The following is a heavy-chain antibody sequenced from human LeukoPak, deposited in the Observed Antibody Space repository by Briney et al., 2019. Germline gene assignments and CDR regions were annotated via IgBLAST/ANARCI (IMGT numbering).Heavy chain of an antibody. D-gene: IGHD5-24*01. CDR3: ARDTGDGYNSYFDY. CDR2: IYHSGST. Sequence: SETLSLTCTVSGYSISSGYYWGWIRQPPGKGLEWIGSIYHSGSTYYNPSLKSRVTISVDTSRNQFSLKLSSVTAADTAVYYCARDTGDGYNSYFDYWGQGTLVTVSS. J-gene: IGHJ4*02. CDR1: GYSISSGYY. V-gene: IGHV4-38-2*02.